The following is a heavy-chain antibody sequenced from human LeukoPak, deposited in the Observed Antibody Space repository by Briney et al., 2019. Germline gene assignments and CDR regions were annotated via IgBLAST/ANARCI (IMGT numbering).Heavy chain of an antibody. V-gene: IGHV1-2*02. CDR3: ARDGDYGTGSYYRGCIGS. J-gene: IGHJ4*02. CDR2: INTSSGAT. CDR1: GYTFTTYY. Sequence: ASVKVSSKTSGYTFTTYYIRWVREAPGQGVGWMGVINTSSGATNYAQKFQGKVTMPKDTSINTAYLDLSSLRSDDTAVYYCARDGDYGTGSYYRGCIGSWGQGTPVTVS. D-gene: IGHD3-10*01.